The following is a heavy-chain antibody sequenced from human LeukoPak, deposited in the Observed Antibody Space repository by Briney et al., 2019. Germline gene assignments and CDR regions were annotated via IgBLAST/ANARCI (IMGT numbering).Heavy chain of an antibody. Sequence: GGSVKVSCKASGYTFTSYGISWVRQAPGQGLEWMGWTSGYNGNTNYAQKFQGRVTVTTDTSTSTAYMEVRSLISDDSAVYYCARGEGYSSSVGFDCWGQGTPVTVSS. D-gene: IGHD6-13*01. V-gene: IGHV1-18*01. CDR2: TSGYNGNT. J-gene: IGHJ4*02. CDR1: GYTFTSYG. CDR3: ARGEGYSSSVGFDC.